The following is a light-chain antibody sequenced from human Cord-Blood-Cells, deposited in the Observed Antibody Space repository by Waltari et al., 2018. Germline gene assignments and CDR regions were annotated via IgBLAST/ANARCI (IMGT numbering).Light chain of an antibody. Sequence: QSALTQPRSVSGSPGQSVTISCTGTSSYVGGYNYVSWYQHHPGKAPKLMIYDVSKRPSGVPDRFSGSKSGNTASLTISGLQAEDEADYYCCSYAGSYTGVFGGGTKLTVL. J-gene: IGLJ3*02. V-gene: IGLV2-11*01. CDR2: DVS. CDR3: CSYAGSYTGV. CDR1: SSYVGGYNY.